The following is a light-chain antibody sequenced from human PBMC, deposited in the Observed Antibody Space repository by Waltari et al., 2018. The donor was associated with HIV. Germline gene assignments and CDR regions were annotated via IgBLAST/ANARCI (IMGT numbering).Light chain of an antibody. CDR1: GGSIASNY. CDR2: EHN. Sequence: NFMLTQPHSVSESPGKTVTISCTGSGGSIASNYVQRYQQRPGSAPTTLIYEHNQRPSGVPDRFSGSIDSSANSASLTISGLKTEDEADYYCQSYDSITWVFGGGTKLTVL. V-gene: IGLV6-57*02. CDR3: QSYDSITWV. J-gene: IGLJ3*02.